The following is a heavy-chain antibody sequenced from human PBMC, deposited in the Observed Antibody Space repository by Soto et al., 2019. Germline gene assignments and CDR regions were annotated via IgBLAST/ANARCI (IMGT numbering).Heavy chain of an antibody. D-gene: IGHD1-26*01. CDR1: GYTFTSYY. J-gene: IGHJ6*02. CDR3: ATPGFIVGATSRPPGYYYYGMDV. Sequence: ASVKVSCKASGYTFTSYYMHWVRQAPGQGLEWMGIINPSGGSTSYAQKFHGRVTMTRDTSTSTVYMELSSLRSEDTAVYYCATPGFIVGATSRPPGYYYYGMDVWG. CDR2: INPSGGST. V-gene: IGHV1-46*01.